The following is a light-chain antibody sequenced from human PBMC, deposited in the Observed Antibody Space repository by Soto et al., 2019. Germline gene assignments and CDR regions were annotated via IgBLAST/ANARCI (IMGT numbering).Light chain of an antibody. CDR1: SSDVGGYNY. CDR3: SSYTSSSTRV. V-gene: IGLV2-14*01. J-gene: IGLJ1*01. CDR2: EVS. Sequence: QSARTEPASVCGSPGQAITISCTGTSSDVGGYNYVSWYQHHPGKAPKLMIYEVSNRPSGVSHRFSGSKSGNTASLTISGLQAEDEADFYCSSYTSSSTRVFGTGTRSPS.